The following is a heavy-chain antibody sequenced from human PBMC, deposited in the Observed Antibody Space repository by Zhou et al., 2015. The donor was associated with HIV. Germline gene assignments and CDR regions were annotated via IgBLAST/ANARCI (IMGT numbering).Heavy chain of an antibody. V-gene: IGHV1-69*01. D-gene: IGHD2-2*02. CDR1: GGTFSSYA. CDR2: IIPIFGTA. J-gene: IGHJ4*02. Sequence: QVQLVQSGAEVKKPGSSVKVSCKASGGTFSSYAISWVRQAPGQGLEWMGGIIPIFGTANYAQKFQGRVTITADESTSTAYMELSSLRSEDTAVYYCAADIVVVPAAISWPYLFDYWGQGTLVTVSS. CDR3: AADIVVVPAAISWPYLFDY.